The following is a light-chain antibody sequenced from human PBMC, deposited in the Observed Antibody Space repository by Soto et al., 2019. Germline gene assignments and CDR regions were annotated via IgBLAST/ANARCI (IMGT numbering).Light chain of an antibody. Sequence: EIVMTQSPATLSVSPGETASLSCRASQNVDNTYLAWYQQKPGLPPTLLIYATSTRAAGIPDRFSGSGSGTDFTLTIDRLELEDFAVYYCQQYDFSPPLYTFGQGTKLEIK. CDR1: QNVDNTY. CDR3: QQYDFSPPLYT. J-gene: IGKJ2*01. CDR2: ATS. V-gene: IGKV3-20*01.